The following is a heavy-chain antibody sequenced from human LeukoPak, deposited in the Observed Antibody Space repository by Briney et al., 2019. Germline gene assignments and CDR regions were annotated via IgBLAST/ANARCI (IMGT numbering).Heavy chain of an antibody. J-gene: IGHJ4*02. CDR3: AKASSASPSSLNF. CDR1: GFTFSNYG. CDR2: IWHDGSHK. D-gene: IGHD2-2*01. V-gene: IGHV3-33*06. Sequence: PGGSLRLSCAASGFTFSNYGIYWVRQAPGKGLEWVAVIWHDGSHKYYAESVKGRFTISRDNSNNTLYLQLTSLRAEDTAVFYCAKASSASPSSLNFWGQGTLVTVSS.